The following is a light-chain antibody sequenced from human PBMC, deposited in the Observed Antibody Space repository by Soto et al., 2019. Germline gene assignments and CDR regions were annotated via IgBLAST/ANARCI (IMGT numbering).Light chain of an antibody. J-gene: IGKJ1*01. CDR3: QQRSNWWT. Sequence: EIVLSQSTGTLSLSPVERATLACRASQSVSSYLAWYQQKPGQAPRLLIYDASNRATGIPARFSGSGSGTDFTLTISSLEPEDFAVYYCQQRSNWWTFGQGTKVDIK. CDR1: QSVSSY. CDR2: DAS. V-gene: IGKV3-11*01.